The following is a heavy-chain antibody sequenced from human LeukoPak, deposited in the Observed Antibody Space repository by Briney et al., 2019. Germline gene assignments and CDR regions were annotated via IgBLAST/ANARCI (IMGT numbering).Heavy chain of an antibody. J-gene: IGHJ4*02. D-gene: IGHD7-27*01. Sequence: SETLSLTCTVSGDFISSGAYYWSWIRQHPGKGLEWIGYIYYSGSTYYNPSLKSRVTISVDTSKNQFSLKLSSVTAADTAVYYCARDNWGSLDYWGQGILVTVSS. V-gene: IGHV4-31*03. CDR2: IYYSGST. CDR3: ARDNWGSLDY. CDR1: GDFISSGAYY.